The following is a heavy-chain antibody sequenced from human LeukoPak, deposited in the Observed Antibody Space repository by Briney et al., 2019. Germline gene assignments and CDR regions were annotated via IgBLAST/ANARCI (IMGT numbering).Heavy chain of an antibody. CDR1: GGSISSGGYY. D-gene: IGHD5-12*01. Sequence: PSETLSLTCTVSGGSISSGGYYWSWIRQHPGKGLEWIGYIYYSGSTYYNPSLKSRVTISVDTSKNQFSLKLSSVTAADTAVYYCARDSGYDGIDYWGQGTLVTVSS. CDR2: IYYSGST. J-gene: IGHJ4*02. V-gene: IGHV4-31*03. CDR3: ARDSGYDGIDY.